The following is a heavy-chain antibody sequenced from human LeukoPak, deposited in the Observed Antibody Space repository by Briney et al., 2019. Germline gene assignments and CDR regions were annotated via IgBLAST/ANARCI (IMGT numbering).Heavy chain of an antibody. V-gene: IGHV3-21*06. Sequence: GGSLRLSCAASGFTFSSYSMNWVRQAPGMGLEWVSSISSSSSYIYYADSVKGRFTISRDNAKNSLYLQMNSLRAEYTAVYYCARDFVTMVRGVIWFDPWGQGTLVTVSS. CDR3: ARDFVTMVRGVIWFDP. D-gene: IGHD3-10*01. J-gene: IGHJ5*02. CDR1: GFTFSSYS. CDR2: ISSSSSYI.